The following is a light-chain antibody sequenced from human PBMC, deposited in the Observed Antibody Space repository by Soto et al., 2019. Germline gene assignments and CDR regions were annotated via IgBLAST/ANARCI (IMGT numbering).Light chain of an antibody. V-gene: IGKV3-11*01. J-gene: IGKJ5*01. CDR1: QTVGRY. CDR3: QQRLHWPIT. Sequence: EIVLTQSPATLSLSPGDRVTLSCRASQTVGRYLSWYQHTPGQGPILLVYDASNMAAGIPARFSGSGSETDFTLTISSLEPEDFAVYYWQQRLHWPITFGQGTRLEIK. CDR2: DAS.